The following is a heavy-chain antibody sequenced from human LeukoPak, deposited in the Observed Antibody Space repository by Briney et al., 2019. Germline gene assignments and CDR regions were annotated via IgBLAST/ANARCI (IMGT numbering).Heavy chain of an antibody. V-gene: IGHV3-7*01. J-gene: IGHJ4*02. CDR3: CEVGGVSNPAGY. D-gene: IGHD2-8*02. CDR2: IKKDGGAT. Sequence: AGSLRLSCAASGFITSNSWIRWVRQPPGKGLEWVANIKKDGGATYYEDSVKGRFTISRDNAKNSLYLQMNSLRAEDTAVYYCCEVGGVSNPAGYWGQGTLVTVSS. CDR1: GFITSNSW.